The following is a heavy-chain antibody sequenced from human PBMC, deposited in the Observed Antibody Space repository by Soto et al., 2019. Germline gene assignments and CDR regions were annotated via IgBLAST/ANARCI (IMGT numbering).Heavy chain of an antibody. CDR2: IYYSGST. V-gene: IGHV4-31*03. D-gene: IGHD5-12*01. Sequence: PSETLSLTCTVSGGSISSGGYYWSWIRQHPGKGLEWIGYIYYSGSTYYNPSLKSRVTISVDTSKNQFSLKLSSVTAADTAAYYCARGYGGYDCFDYWGQGTLVTVSS. CDR3: ARGYGGYDCFDY. J-gene: IGHJ4*02. CDR1: GGSISSGGYY.